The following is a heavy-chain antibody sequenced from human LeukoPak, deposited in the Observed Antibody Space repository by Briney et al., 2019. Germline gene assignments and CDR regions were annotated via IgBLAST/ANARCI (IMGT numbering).Heavy chain of an antibody. Sequence: ASVKVSCKASGYTFTSYGISWVRQAPGQGLEWMGWISAYNGNTNYAQKLQGRVTMTTDTSTSTAYMELRSLRSDDTAVYYCARDRALMITFGGVIVIPPGEDGMDVRGQGTTVTVSS. CDR1: GYTFTSYG. J-gene: IGHJ6*02. D-gene: IGHD3-16*02. CDR2: ISAYNGNT. V-gene: IGHV1-18*01. CDR3: ARDRALMITFGGVIVIPPGEDGMDV.